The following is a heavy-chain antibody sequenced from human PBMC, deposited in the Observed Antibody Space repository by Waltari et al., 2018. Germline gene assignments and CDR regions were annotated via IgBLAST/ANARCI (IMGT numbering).Heavy chain of an antibody. CDR2: ISGSGGST. Sequence: EVQLLESGGGLVQPGGSLRLSCAASGFTFSSYAMSWVRQAPGKGLEWVSAISGSGGSTYYADSVKGRFTISRDNSKNTLYLQMNSLRAEDTAVYYCAKSRPVYSSSWSHFDYWGQGTLVTVSS. J-gene: IGHJ4*02. CDR1: GFTFSSYA. CDR3: AKSRPVYSSSWSHFDY. V-gene: IGHV3-23*01. D-gene: IGHD6-13*01.